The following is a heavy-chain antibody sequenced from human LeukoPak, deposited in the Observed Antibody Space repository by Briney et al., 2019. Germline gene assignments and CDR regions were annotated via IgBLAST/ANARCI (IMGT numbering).Heavy chain of an antibody. CDR1: GFTFSIYA. D-gene: IGHD3-10*01. V-gene: IGHV3-23*01. J-gene: IGHJ3*02. Sequence: GGSLRLSCAASGFTFSIYAMSWVRQAPGKGLEWVSAISGSGGSTYYADSVKGRFTISRDNSKNTLYLQMNSLRAEDTAVYYCASPLITMVRGGDESGAFDIWGQGTMVTVSS. CDR2: ISGSGGST. CDR3: ASPLITMVRGGDESGAFDI.